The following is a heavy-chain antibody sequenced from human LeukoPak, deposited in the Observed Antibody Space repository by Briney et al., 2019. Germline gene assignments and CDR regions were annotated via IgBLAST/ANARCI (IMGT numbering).Heavy chain of an antibody. CDR3: ARSRDPLGYYYYGMDV. CDR2: ISGSGGST. J-gene: IGHJ6*02. Sequence: GGSLRLSCAASGFTFSSYAMSWVRQAPGKGLEWVSAISGSGGSTYYADSVKGRFTISRDNSKNTLYLQMNSLRAEDTAVYYCARSRDPLGYYYYGMDVWGQGTTVTVSS. CDR1: GFTFSSYA. V-gene: IGHV3-23*01. D-gene: IGHD7-27*01.